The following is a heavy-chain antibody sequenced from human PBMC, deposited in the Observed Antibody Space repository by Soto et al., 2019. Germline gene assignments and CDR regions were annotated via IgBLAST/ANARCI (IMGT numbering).Heavy chain of an antibody. CDR1: GGSISSYY. Sequence: PSETLSLTCTVSGGSISSYYWSWIRQPPGKGLEWIGYIYYSGSTNYNPSLKSRVTISVDTSKNQFSLKLSSVTAADTAVYYCARQPPRQSGYLGQGTLVTVSS. CDR2: IYYSGST. CDR3: ARQPPRQSGY. V-gene: IGHV4-59*08. J-gene: IGHJ4*02.